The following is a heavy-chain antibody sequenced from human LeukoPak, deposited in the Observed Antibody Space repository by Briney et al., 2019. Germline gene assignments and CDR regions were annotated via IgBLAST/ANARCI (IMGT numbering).Heavy chain of an antibody. CDR1: GFTFSDYY. CDR3: ARVGGSGSILYFDY. D-gene: IGHD6-19*01. CDR2: ISSSGSTI. J-gene: IGHJ4*02. Sequence: GGSLRLSCAASGFTFSDYYMSWIRQAPGKGLEWVSYISSSGSTIYYADSVKGRFTISRDNAKNSLYLKMNSMRAEATAVYYCARVGGSGSILYFDYWGQGTLVTVSS. V-gene: IGHV3-11*01.